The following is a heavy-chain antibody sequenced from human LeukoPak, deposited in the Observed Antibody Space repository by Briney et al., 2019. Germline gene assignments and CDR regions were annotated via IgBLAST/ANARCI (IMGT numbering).Heavy chain of an antibody. D-gene: IGHD6-19*01. Sequence: GGSLRLSCAASGFTFSSYGMHWVRQAPGKGLEWVAFIRYDGSNKYYADSVKGRFTISRDNSKNTLYLQMNSLRAEDTTVYYCARGVRIAVAGYIDYWGQGTLVTVSS. CDR1: GFTFSSYG. CDR3: ARGVRIAVAGYIDY. J-gene: IGHJ4*02. V-gene: IGHV3-30*02. CDR2: IRYDGSNK.